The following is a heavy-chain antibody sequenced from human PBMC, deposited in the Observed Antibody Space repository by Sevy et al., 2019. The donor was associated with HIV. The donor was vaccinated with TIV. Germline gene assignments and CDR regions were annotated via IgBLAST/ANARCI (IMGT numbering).Heavy chain of an antibody. CDR3: ARAPFEYDSGGYGDAFDI. V-gene: IGHV3-30*03. CDR2: ISYDGSNK. Sequence: GGSLRLSCAASGFTFSTYGMHWVRQAPGKGLEWVALISYDGSNKYYADSVKGRFTISRDNSKKTLYLQMNGLRTEDTGVYFCARAPFEYDSGGYGDAFDIWGQGTTVTVSS. CDR1: GFTFSTYG. J-gene: IGHJ3*02. D-gene: IGHD3-22*01.